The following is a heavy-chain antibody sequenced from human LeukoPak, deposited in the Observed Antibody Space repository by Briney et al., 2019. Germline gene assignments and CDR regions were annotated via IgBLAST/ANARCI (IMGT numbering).Heavy chain of an antibody. CDR3: AKDGHSSAYYFDY. D-gene: IGHD3-22*01. J-gene: IGHJ4*02. Sequence: GRSLRLSCAASGFTFSSYGMHWVRQAPGKGLEWVAVIWYDGSNKYYADSVKGRFTISRDNSKNTLYLQMNSLRAKDTAVYYCAKDGHSSAYYFDYWGQGTLVTVSS. V-gene: IGHV3-33*06. CDR1: GFTFSSYG. CDR2: IWYDGSNK.